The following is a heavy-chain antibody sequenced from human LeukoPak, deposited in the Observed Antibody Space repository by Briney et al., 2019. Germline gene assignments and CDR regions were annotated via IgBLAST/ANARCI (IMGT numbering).Heavy chain of an antibody. Sequence: GGSLRLSCAASGFIFSHYGMNWVRQAPGKGLEWVSAISGSGGSTYYADSVKGRFTISRDNSKNTLYLQMNSLRAEDTAVYYCAKGSSRAAETDYWGQGTLVTVSS. CDR3: AKGSSRAAETDY. J-gene: IGHJ4*02. D-gene: IGHD6-13*01. CDR2: ISGSGGST. V-gene: IGHV3-23*01. CDR1: GFIFSHYG.